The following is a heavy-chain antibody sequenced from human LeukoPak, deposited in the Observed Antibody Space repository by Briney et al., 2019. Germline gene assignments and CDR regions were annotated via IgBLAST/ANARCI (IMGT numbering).Heavy chain of an antibody. CDR2: ISAYNGNT. CDR3: ARDLEDSSGYRPFDY. CDR1: GYTFTSYY. Sequence: GASVKVSCKASGYTFTSYYMHCVRQAPGQGLEWMGWISAYNGNTNYAQKLQGRVTMTTDTSTSTAYMELRSLRSDDTAVYYCARDLEDSSGYRPFDYWGQGTLVTVSS. D-gene: IGHD3-22*01. V-gene: IGHV1-18*04. J-gene: IGHJ4*02.